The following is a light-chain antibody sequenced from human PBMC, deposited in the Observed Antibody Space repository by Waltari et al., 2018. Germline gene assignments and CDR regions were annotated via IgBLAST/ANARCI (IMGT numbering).Light chain of an antibody. CDR2: TAS. V-gene: IGKV1-9*01. Sequence: DIQLTQSPSFLSASVGDRVTITCRASQGISSYLAWYQQKPGRAPKFLIYTASTLQSGVPSRFTGSGSGTEFTLTSSSRQPEDFATYYCQQIKSYPLPFGQGTRLESK. J-gene: IGKJ5*01. CDR3: QQIKSYPLP. CDR1: QGISSY.